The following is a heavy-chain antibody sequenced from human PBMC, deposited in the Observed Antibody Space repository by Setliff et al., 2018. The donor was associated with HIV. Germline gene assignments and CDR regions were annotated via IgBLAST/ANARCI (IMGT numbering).Heavy chain of an antibody. CDR1: GYAFTNYY. CDR3: ARANCGGDCSKGGYYYYGMDV. Sequence: ASVKVSCKASGYAFTNYYLHWVRQAPGQGLAWMGIINPSGGSTIYAQKLQGRVTMTRDTSTNTVYMELSSLRSEDTAVYYCARANCGGDCSKGGYYYYGMDVWGQGTTVTVSS. J-gene: IGHJ6*02. V-gene: IGHV1-46*01. CDR2: INPSGGST. D-gene: IGHD2-21*02.